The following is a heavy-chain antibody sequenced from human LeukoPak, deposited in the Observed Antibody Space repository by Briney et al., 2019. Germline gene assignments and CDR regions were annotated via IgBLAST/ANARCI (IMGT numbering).Heavy chain of an antibody. V-gene: IGHV4-39*07. CDR3: ATVVRGVTQYYYDSSGYLFDY. J-gene: IGHJ4*02. Sequence: KASETLSLTCTVSGCSISSSSYYWGWIRQPPGKGLGRNGSIYYSGSTYYNPSLKTRVTISVDTSKNQFSLKLSSVTAAATAVYYCATVVRGVTQYYYDSSGYLFDYWGQGTLVTVSS. D-gene: IGHD3-22*01. CDR1: GCSISSSSYY. CDR2: IYYSGST.